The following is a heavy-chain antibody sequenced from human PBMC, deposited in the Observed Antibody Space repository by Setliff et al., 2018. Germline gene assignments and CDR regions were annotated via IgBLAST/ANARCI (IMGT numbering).Heavy chain of an antibody. CDR1: GYTFTNYA. V-gene: IGHV7-4-1*02. J-gene: IGHJ4*02. D-gene: IGHD2-15*01. CDR3: ARGYCSGGSCADFDY. CDR2: INTNTGFP. Sequence: GASVKVSCKASGYTFTNYAMNWVRQAPGQGLEWMGWINTNTGFPTYAQGFTGRFVFSLDTSVSTAYLQISCVKAEDTAVYYCARGYCSGGSCADFDYWGQGTLVTVSS.